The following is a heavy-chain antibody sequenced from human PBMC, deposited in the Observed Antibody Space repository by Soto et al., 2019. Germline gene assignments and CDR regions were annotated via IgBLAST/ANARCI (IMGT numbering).Heavy chain of an antibody. D-gene: IGHD3-10*01. CDR1: GGSFSGYY. J-gene: IGHJ5*01. CDR2: INHSGST. Sequence: SETLSLTCAVHGGSFSGYYWSWIRQPPGKGLEWIGEINHSGSTNYNPSLKSRVAISVDTSKNQFSLKLSSVTAADTAVYYCARANAVTMVRGRWFGSWGQGTLVTVSS. V-gene: IGHV4-34*01. CDR3: ARANAVTMVRGRWFGS.